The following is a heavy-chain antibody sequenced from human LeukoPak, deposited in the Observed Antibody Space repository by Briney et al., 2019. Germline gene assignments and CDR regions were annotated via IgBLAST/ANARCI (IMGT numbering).Heavy chain of an antibody. CDR2: IIPILVIA. V-gene: IGHV1-69*02. Sequence: SVKVSCKASGGTLSSYTISWVRPAPGQGLEWMGRIIPILVIANYAQKFQGRVTITADKSTSTAYMELSSLRSEDTAVYYCARTGSGSPPFDYWGQGTLVTVSS. CDR3: ARTGSGSPPFDY. D-gene: IGHD3-10*01. J-gene: IGHJ4*02. CDR1: GGTLSSYT.